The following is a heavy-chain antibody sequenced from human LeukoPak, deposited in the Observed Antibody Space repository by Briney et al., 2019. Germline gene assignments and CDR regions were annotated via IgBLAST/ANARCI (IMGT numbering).Heavy chain of an antibody. CDR2: IRYDGSNK. CDR3: AKDTLSPKDKYYFDY. V-gene: IGHV3-30*02. CDR1: GFTFSSYG. J-gene: IGHJ4*02. D-gene: IGHD2/OR15-2a*01. Sequence: GGSLRLSCAASGFTFSSYGMHWVRQAPGKGLEWVAFIRYDGSNKYYADSVKGRFTISRDNSKNTLYLQMNSLRAEDTAVYYCAKDTLSPKDKYYFDYWGQGTLVTVSS.